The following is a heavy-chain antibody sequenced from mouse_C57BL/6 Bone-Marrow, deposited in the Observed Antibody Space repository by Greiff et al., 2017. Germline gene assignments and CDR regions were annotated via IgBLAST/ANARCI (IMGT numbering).Heavy chain of an antibody. CDR2: IYPGDGDT. J-gene: IGHJ3*01. CDR1: GYAFSSYW. Sequence: VQLQQSGAELVKPGASVKISCKASGYAFSSYWMNWVKQRPGKGLEWIGQIYPGDGDTNYHGKFKGKATLTADKSSSTAYMQLSSLTSEDSAVYFCAREYYGSRVAGWAYRGQGTLVTVSA. V-gene: IGHV1-80*01. D-gene: IGHD1-1*01. CDR3: AREYYGSRVAGWAY.